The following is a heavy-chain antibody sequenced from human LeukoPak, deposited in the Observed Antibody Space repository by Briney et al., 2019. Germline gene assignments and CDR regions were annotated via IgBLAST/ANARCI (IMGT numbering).Heavy chain of an antibody. CDR1: GGSFSGYY. D-gene: IGHD3-3*01. CDR2: ISGSGGST. CDR3: AKDGGFWSGYPDKFDY. J-gene: IGHJ4*02. Sequence: PSETLSLTCAVYGGSFSGYYWSWVRQAPGKGLEWVSAISGSGGSTYYADSVKGRFTISRDNSKNTLYLQMNSLRAEDTAVYYCAKDGGFWSGYPDKFDYWGQGTLVTVSS. V-gene: IGHV3-23*01.